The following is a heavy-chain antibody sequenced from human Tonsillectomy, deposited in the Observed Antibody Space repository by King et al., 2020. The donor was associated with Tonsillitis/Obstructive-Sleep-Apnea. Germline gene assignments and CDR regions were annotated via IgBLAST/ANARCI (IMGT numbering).Heavy chain of an antibody. CDR2: IGYDGSNK. CDR1: GFTFSSYG. CDR3: ARDQVDIVATNLDY. Sequence: VQLVESGGGVVQPGRSLRLSCAASGFTFSSYGMHWVRQAPGKGLEWVAVIGYDGSNKYYADSVKGRFTISRDNSKNTVYLQMNSLRAEDTAVYYCARDQVDIVATNLDYWGQGTLVTVSS. J-gene: IGHJ4*02. D-gene: IGHD5-12*01. V-gene: IGHV3-33*01.